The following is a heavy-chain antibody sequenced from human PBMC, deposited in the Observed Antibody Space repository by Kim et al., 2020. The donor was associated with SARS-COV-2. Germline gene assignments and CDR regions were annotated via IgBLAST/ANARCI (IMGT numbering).Heavy chain of an antibody. CDR3: AREWGIPGYDTFDI. Sequence: ASVKVSCKASGYTFSAYYYIHWVRQAPGQGLEWMGWINGNSGETGFTQKFQGRVTMTRDTSINTAYMELNRLTSDDTAMYYCAREWGIPGYDTFDIWGQGTMVTVSS. CDR2: INGNSGET. V-gene: IGHV1-2*02. D-gene: IGHD3-16*01. CDR1: GYTFSAYYY. J-gene: IGHJ3*02.